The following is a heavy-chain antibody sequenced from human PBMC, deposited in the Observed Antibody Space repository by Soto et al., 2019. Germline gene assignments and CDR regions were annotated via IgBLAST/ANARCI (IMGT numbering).Heavy chain of an antibody. D-gene: IGHD2-15*01. V-gene: IGHV1-69*13. CDR3: AREACSGGSCDSWFDP. J-gene: IGHJ5*02. Sequence: ASVKVSCKASGGTFSSYAISWVRQAPGQGLEWMGGIIPIFGTANYAQKFQGRVTITADESTSSAYMELSSLRSEDTAVYYGAREACSGGSCDSWFDPWGQGTLVTVSS. CDR2: IIPIFGTA. CDR1: GGTFSSYA.